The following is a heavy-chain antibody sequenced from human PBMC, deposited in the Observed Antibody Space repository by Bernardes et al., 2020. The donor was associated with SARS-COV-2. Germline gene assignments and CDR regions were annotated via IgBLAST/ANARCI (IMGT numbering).Heavy chain of an antibody. Sequence: ASVKVSCKASGYMFSNYNMHWVRQAPGQRLEWMGWIYGGNGNTKYSENFQDRVTITRDTSASTAYMELSSLRFEDTAVYYCARATETDCSNRICDGRWFDPWGQGTLVTVSP. V-gene: IGHV1-3*01. D-gene: IGHD2-8*01. CDR3: ARATETDCSNRICDGRWFDP. J-gene: IGHJ5*02. CDR2: IYGGNGNT. CDR1: GYMFSNYN.